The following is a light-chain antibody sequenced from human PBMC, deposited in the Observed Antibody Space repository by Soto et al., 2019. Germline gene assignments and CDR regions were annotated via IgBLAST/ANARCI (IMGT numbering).Light chain of an antibody. Sequence: QAVVTQPPSASGTPGQRVTISCSGSSSNIGSNTVNWYQQLPGTAPKLLIYSNNQRPSGVPDRFSGSKSGTSASLAISGLHSEDEADYYCAAWDDSLNGHVFGTGTKLTVL. CDR2: SNN. CDR1: SSNIGSNT. CDR3: AAWDDSLNGHV. V-gene: IGLV1-44*01. J-gene: IGLJ1*01.